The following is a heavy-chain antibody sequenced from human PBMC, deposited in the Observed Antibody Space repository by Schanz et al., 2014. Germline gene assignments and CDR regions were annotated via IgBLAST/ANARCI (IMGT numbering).Heavy chain of an antibody. CDR3: LAPDSGMDV. CDR1: GFSFSDYY. J-gene: IGHJ6*02. CDR2: IKRDGSEK. V-gene: IGHV3-7*02. Sequence: VHLLESGGGLVEPGGSLRLSCAASGFSFSDYYMSWIRQAPGKGLEWVANIKRDGSEKNYLDSVKGRFTISRDNAKNSLFLQMNSLRADDTAVYYCLAPDSGMDVWGQGTTVTVSS.